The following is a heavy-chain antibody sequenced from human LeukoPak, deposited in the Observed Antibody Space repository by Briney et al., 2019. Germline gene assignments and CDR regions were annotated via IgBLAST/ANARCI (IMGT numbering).Heavy chain of an antibody. Sequence: PGGSLRLSCEASGFTFNRFGMTWVRQAPGKGLEWISYISSRTGTIYYADSVKGRFTVSRDDAKNSLYLQMNSLRAEDTAVYYCARARVLGGGENFDYWGQGTLVTVSS. J-gene: IGHJ4*02. D-gene: IGHD1-26*01. CDR1: GFTFNRFG. CDR3: ARARVLGGGENFDY. V-gene: IGHV3-48*04. CDR2: ISSRTGTI.